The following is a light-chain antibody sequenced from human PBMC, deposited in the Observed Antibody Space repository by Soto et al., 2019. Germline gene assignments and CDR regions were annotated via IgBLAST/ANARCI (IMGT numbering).Light chain of an antibody. CDR3: QQNYITPLT. CDR2: AAS. CDR1: QSISSY. Sequence: DIQMTQSPSSLSASVGGRVTITCRASQSISSYLNWYQQKPGKPPILLIYAASSLQSGVPSRFSGSGSTTDFTLTISSLQPEDFATYYCQQNYITPLTFGQGTKVEIK. V-gene: IGKV1-39*01. J-gene: IGKJ1*01.